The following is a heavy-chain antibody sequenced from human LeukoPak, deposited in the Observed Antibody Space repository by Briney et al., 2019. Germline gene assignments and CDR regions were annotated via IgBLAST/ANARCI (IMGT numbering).Heavy chain of an antibody. Sequence: GGSLRLSCAASGFTFSSYGMHWVRQAPGKGLEWVAVISYDGSNKYYADSVKGRFTISRDNSKNTLYLQMNSLRAEDTAVYYCAKDGAWIQLWGYFDYWGQGTLVTVSS. D-gene: IGHD5-18*01. CDR1: GFTFSSYG. CDR2: ISYDGSNK. CDR3: AKDGAWIQLWGYFDY. J-gene: IGHJ4*02. V-gene: IGHV3-30*18.